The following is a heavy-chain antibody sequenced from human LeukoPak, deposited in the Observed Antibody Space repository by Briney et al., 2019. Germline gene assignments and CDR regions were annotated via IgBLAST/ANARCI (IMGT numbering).Heavy chain of an antibody. CDR2: IQQDGSEK. J-gene: IGHJ6*03. Sequence: PGGSLRLSFAASGFTFTSDWMSWVRQAPGKGPEWVANIQQDGSEKYYVDSVKGRFTISRDNAKNSLYLQMNSLRAEDTAVYYCARYFWGYYSYMDVWGKGTTVTVSS. CDR1: GFTFTSDW. V-gene: IGHV3-7*01. D-gene: IGHD3-16*01. CDR3: ARYFWGYYSYMDV.